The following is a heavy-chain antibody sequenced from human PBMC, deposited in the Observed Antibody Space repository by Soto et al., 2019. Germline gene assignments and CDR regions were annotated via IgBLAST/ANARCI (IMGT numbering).Heavy chain of an antibody. V-gene: IGHV6-1*01. D-gene: IGHD3-10*01. CDR2: IYYRSKWYN. CDR1: GDSVSSDSVG. Sequence: QVQLQQSGPGLVKPSQTLSLTCAISGDSVSSDSVGWHWIRQSPSRGLEWLGRIYYRSKWYNDYAVSLKSRLTINPDTSKNQFSLHLDSVTPEDTAVYYCGRSRHYGFDYWGQGTLVTVSS. J-gene: IGHJ4*02. CDR3: GRSRHYGFDY.